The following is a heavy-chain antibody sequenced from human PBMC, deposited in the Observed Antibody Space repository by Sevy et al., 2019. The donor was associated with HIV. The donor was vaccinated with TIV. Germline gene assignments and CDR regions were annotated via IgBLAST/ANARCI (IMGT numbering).Heavy chain of an antibody. J-gene: IGHJ6*02. Sequence: GGSLRLSCAASGFTFDDYAMHWVRQAPGKGLEWVSGISWNSGSIGYADSVKGRFTISRDNAKNSLYLQMNSLRAEDTALYYCAKDQAVAGTVYYYGIDVWGQGTTVTVSS. CDR3: AKDQAVAGTVYYYGIDV. CDR2: ISWNSGSI. CDR1: GFTFDDYA. D-gene: IGHD6-19*01. V-gene: IGHV3-9*01.